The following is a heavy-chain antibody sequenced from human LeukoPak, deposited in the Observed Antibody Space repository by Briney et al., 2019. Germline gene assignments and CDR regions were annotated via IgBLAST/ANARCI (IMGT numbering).Heavy chain of an antibody. Sequence: GGSLRLSCAASGFTFSSYGMHWVRQAPGKGLEWVAVISYDGSNKYYADSVKGRFTISRDNSKNTLYLQMNSLRAEDTAVYYCTTTGGAFDIWGQGTMVTVSS. D-gene: IGHD1-26*01. V-gene: IGHV3-30*03. J-gene: IGHJ3*02. CDR2: ISYDGSNK. CDR3: TTTGGAFDI. CDR1: GFTFSSYG.